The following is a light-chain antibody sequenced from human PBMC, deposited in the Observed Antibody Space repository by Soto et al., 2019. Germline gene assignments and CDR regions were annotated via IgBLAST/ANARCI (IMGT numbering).Light chain of an antibody. CDR3: QQYNNWIT. CDR2: GAS. V-gene: IGKV3-15*01. CDR1: QSVSSN. J-gene: IGKJ5*01. Sequence: IVVTQSPATLSVSPWERATLSCRASQSVSSNLAWYQQKPGQAPRLLIYGASTRATGIPARFSGSGSGTEFTLTISSLQSEDFAVYYCQQYNNWITFGQGARLEIK.